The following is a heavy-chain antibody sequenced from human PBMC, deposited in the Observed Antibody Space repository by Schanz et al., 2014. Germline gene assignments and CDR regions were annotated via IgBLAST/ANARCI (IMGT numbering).Heavy chain of an antibody. D-gene: IGHD4-17*01. Sequence: QVQLVESGGCVVQPGGSLRLSCAASGFTFSSYGMHWVRQAPGKGLEWVTSIQYDGSNKYYTDSVKGRFTISRDNSKNTLFLQMNTLRAEDTAVYYCAKVEVTKARAFDIWGQGTVVTVSS. J-gene: IGHJ3*02. CDR3: AKVEVTKARAFDI. V-gene: IGHV3-30*02. CDR1: GFTFSSYG. CDR2: IQYDGSNK.